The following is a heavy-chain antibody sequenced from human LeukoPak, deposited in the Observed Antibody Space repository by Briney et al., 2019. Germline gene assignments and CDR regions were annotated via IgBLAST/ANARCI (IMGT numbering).Heavy chain of an antibody. V-gene: IGHV4-4*07. D-gene: IGHD3-10*01. J-gene: IGHJ4*02. CDR1: GDSISSYY. Sequence: PSETLSLTCNVSGDSISSYYWSWLRQPGGKALEWIGRIYTSGYTNYNPSLESRVTMSIDTSKSQFSLKLRSVTAADTAVYYCARVHSVTGNYFDSWGLGALVTVSS. CDR2: IYTSGYT. CDR3: ARVHSVTGNYFDS.